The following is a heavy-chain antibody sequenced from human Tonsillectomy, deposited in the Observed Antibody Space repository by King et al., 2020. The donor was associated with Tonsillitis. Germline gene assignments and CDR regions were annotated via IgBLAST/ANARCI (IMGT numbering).Heavy chain of an antibody. D-gene: IGHD2-2*01. V-gene: IGHV4-34*01. CDR3: ARVDIVVVPTALSYFDI. J-gene: IGHJ2*01. CDR2: INQSGST. CDR1: GGSFSGYY. Sequence: VQLQQWGAGLLKPSETLSLTCAVYGGSFSGYYWSWIRQPPGKWLEWIGEINQSGSTNYNRSLKSRVTISVDPAKNQLSLKLNSVTAADTAVYYCARVDIVVVPTALSYFDIWGRGTLVTVSS.